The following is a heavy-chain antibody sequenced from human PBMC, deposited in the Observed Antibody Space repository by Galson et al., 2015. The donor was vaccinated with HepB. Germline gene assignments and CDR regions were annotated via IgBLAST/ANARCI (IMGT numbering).Heavy chain of an antibody. Sequence: LRLSCAASGFTFSHYAMTWVRQAPGKGLEWVSCITGSDGRTYYTDSVRGRFTISRDNSKNTLYLQINNARADDTAVYYCARMGAFADYDFDPWGQGIKVSVSS. CDR1: GFTFSHYA. J-gene: IGHJ5*02. CDR3: ARMGAFADYDFDP. D-gene: IGHD1-26*01. V-gene: IGHV3-23*01. CDR2: ITGSDGRT.